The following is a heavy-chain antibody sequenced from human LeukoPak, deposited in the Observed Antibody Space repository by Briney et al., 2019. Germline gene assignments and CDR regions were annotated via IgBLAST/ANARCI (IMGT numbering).Heavy chain of an antibody. CDR1: GGSFSGYY. J-gene: IGHJ4*02. CDR3: ARGGFDY. CDR2: INHSGST. Sequence: SETLSLTCAVYGGSFSGYYWSWIRQPPGKGPEWIGEINHSGSTNYNPSLKSRVTISVDTSKNQFSLKLSSVTAADTAVYYCARGGFDYWGQGTLVTVSS. V-gene: IGHV4-34*01.